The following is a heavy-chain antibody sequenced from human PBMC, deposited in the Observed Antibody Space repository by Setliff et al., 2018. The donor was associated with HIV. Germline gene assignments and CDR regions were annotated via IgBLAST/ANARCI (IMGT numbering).Heavy chain of an antibody. Sequence: GGSLRLSCATSGFTFRTYAVSWVRQAPGKGLEWVSGISGSGVGTYYRDSVKGRFTISRGNSNNTLFLQMDSLRAEDTAMYYCAKVGDSSGYHDAFDIWGQGTMVTVSS. CDR3: AKVGDSSGYHDAFDI. J-gene: IGHJ3*02. V-gene: IGHV3-23*01. D-gene: IGHD3-22*01. CDR2: ISGSGVGT. CDR1: GFTFRTYA.